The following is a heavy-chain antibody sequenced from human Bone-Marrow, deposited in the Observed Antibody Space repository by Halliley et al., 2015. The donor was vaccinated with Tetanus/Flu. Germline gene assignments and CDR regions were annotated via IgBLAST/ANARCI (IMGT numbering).Heavy chain of an antibody. Sequence: SLRLSCAASGFAFSSSSMNWVRQAPGKGLEWVSSITVSSSFEYYSDAVKGRFTIARDNAKKSLYLQMNSLRPEDTAVYYCVREDDAFDIWGQGTMVPVSS. V-gene: IGHV3-21*01. CDR2: ITVSSSFE. CDR3: VREDDAFDI. J-gene: IGHJ3*02. CDR1: GFAFSSSS.